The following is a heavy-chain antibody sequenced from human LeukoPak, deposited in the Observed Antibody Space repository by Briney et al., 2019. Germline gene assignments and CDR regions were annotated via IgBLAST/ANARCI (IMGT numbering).Heavy chain of an antibody. D-gene: IGHD1-26*01. CDR2: ISGSGGST. CDR3: AKGRVGATATYFDY. J-gene: IGHJ4*02. V-gene: IGHV3-23*01. CDR1: GFTFSSYA. Sequence: PGGSLRLSCAASGFTFSSYAMSWVRQAPGEGLEWVSAISGSGGSTYYADSVKGRFTISRDNSKNTLYLQMNSLRAEDTAVYYCAKGRVGATATYFDYWGQGTLVTVSS.